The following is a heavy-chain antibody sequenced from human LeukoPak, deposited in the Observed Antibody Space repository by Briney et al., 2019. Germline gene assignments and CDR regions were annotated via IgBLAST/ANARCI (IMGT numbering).Heavy chain of an antibody. CDR2: ISSSGSTI. CDR1: GFTFSDYY. Sequence: GGSLRLSCAASGFTFSDYYMSWLRQAPGRGLEWVSYISSSGSTIYYADSVKGRFTISRDNAKNSLYLHMNSLRAEDTAVYYCARERFLEWLLYGQYYFDYWGQGTLVTVSS. V-gene: IGHV3-11*04. J-gene: IGHJ4*02. D-gene: IGHD3-3*01. CDR3: ARERFLEWLLYGQYYFDY.